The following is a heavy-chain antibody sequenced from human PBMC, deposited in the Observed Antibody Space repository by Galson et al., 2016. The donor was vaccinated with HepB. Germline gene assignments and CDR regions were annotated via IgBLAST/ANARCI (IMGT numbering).Heavy chain of an antibody. Sequence: SLRLSCATSGITFGDYGMSWVRQAPGKGLEWLGFIRSKAYGGTTEYAASVKGRFTISRDDSKSIAYLHMNSLRSEDTAVYYCSGSDLSVVANTNWHLGLWGRGTLGTVSS. CDR1: GITFGDYG. D-gene: IGHD3-22*01. CDR3: SGSDLSVVANTNWHLGL. V-gene: IGHV3-49*04. CDR2: IRSKAYGGTT. J-gene: IGHJ2*01.